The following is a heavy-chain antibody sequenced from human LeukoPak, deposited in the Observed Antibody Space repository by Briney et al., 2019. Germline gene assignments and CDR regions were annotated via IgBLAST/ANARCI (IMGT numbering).Heavy chain of an antibody. J-gene: IGHJ4*02. D-gene: IGHD2-2*01. CDR1: GYTFTGYY. V-gene: IGHV1-2*02. Sequence: ASVKVSCEASGYTFTGYYMHWVRQAPGQGFEWMGWINPNSGGTNYAQKFQGRVTMTRDTSISTAYMELSRLRSDDTAVYYCARSRSRDCSSTSCYSYGLDYWGQGTLVTASS. CDR3: ARSRSRDCSSTSCYSYGLDY. CDR2: INPNSGGT.